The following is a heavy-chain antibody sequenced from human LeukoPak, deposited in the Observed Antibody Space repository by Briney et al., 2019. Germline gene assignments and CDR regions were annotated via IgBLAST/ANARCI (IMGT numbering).Heavy chain of an antibody. Sequence: GASLRLSCAASGFTFSSYAMSWVRQAPGKGLEWVGAISGSGGSTYYADSGKGGVTISGDNSKNTLYLQMNSLRAEDTAVYYCATSVMITFGGVIETDYWGQGTLVTVSS. J-gene: IGHJ4*02. CDR3: ATSVMITFGGVIETDY. CDR2: ISGSGGST. D-gene: IGHD3-16*02. V-gene: IGHV3-23*01. CDR1: GFTFSSYA.